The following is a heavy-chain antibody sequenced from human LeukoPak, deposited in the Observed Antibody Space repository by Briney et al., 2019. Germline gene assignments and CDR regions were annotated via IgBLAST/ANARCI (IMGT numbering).Heavy chain of an antibody. J-gene: IGHJ4*02. V-gene: IGHV3-23*01. CDR3: ARDRPYFDY. CDR1: GFTFNNYA. Sequence: GGSLRLSCAASGFTFNNYAMSWVRQAPGKGLEWVAAISGSGDRTFYADSVKGRFTISRDNSKNTLYLQMNSLRAEDTAVYYCARDRPYFDYWGQGTLVTVSS. CDR2: ISGSGDRT.